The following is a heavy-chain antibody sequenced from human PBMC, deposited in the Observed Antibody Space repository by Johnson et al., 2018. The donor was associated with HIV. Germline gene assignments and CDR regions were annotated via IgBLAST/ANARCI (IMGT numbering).Heavy chain of an antibody. CDR2: IKQDGSEK. Sequence: VQLVESGGGLVQPGGSLRLSCAASGFTFSSYWMSWVRQAPGKGLEWVANIKQDGSEKYYVDSVKGRFTISRDNGKNSLSLQMNTLRADDTGVYFCARGREDSWGQGTMVTVSS. CDR1: GFTFSSYW. J-gene: IGHJ3*01. CDR3: ARGREDS. D-gene: IGHD1-26*01. V-gene: IGHV3-7*01.